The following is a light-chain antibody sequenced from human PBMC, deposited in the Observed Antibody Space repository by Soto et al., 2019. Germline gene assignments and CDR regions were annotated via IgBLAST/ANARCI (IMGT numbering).Light chain of an antibody. J-gene: IGKJ1*01. CDR2: GAS. V-gene: IGKV3-15*01. Sequence: EIKYTQTPVTLSFSEGERGTISNRDSQSVSSSYLAWYQQKPGQAPRLLIYGASTRATDIPPSFTGSGSGTEFTLTISSLQSEDIAVYYCQQYNKWPQTFGQGTKVDIK. CDR1: QSVSSSY. CDR3: QQYNKWPQT.